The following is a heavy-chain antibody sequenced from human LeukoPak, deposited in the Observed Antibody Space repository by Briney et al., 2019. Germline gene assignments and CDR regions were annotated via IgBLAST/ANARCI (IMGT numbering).Heavy chain of an antibody. CDR1: GGSFSGYY. J-gene: IGHJ4*02. Sequence: KPSETLSLTCAVYGGSFSGYYWSWIRQPPGKGLEWIGEINHSGSTNYNPSLKSRVTISVDTSKNQFSLKLSSVTAADTAVYYCARGPYYWGQGTPVTVSS. CDR2: INHSGST. V-gene: IGHV4-34*01. CDR3: ARGPYY.